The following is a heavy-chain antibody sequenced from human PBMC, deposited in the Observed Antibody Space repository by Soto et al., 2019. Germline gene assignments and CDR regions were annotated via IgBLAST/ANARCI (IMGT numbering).Heavy chain of an antibody. J-gene: IGHJ6*02. CDR2: TYYRSKWYN. D-gene: IGHD2-2*01. CDR1: GDSVSSNSAA. V-gene: IGHV6-1*01. CDR3: ARDGGVVPAALYYYGMDV. Sequence: LSQTLSLTCAISGDSVSSNSAAWNWIRQSPSRGLEWLGRTYYRSKWYNDYAVSVKSRITINPDTSKNQFSLQLNSVTPEDTAVYYCARDGGVVPAALYYYGMDVWGQGTTVTVSS.